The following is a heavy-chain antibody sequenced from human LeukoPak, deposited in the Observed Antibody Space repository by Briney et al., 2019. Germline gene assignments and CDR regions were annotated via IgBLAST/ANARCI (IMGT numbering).Heavy chain of an antibody. CDR1: GGSISSGDYY. Sequence: SETLSLTCTVSGGSISSGDYYWSWIRQPPGKGLEWIGYIYYSGSTYYNPSLKSRVTISVDTSKNQFSLKLSSVTAADTAVYYCARDRVRYCSGGSCFYYYGIDVWGQGTTVTVSS. D-gene: IGHD2-15*01. V-gene: IGHV4-30-4*01. CDR3: ARDRVRYCSGGSCFYYYGIDV. CDR2: IYYSGST. J-gene: IGHJ6*02.